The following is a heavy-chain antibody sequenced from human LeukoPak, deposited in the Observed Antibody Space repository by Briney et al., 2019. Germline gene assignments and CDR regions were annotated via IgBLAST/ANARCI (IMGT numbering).Heavy chain of an antibody. J-gene: IGHJ5*02. D-gene: IGHD3-22*01. CDR3: ARLSSSGYYPLVDP. CDR2: IYHSGST. CDR1: GYSISSGYY. V-gene: IGHV4-38-2*01. Sequence: SETLSLTCAVSGYSISSGYYWGWIRQPPGKGLEWIGSIYHSGSTYYNPSLKSRVTISVDTSKNQFSLKLSSVTAADTAVYYCARLSSSGYYPLVDPWGQGTLVTVSS.